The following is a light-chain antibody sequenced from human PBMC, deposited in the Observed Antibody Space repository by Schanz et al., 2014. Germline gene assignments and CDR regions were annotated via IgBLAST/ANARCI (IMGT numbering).Light chain of an antibody. J-gene: IGKJ5*01. CDR1: QSVRSTY. CDR3: QHHPPVT. Sequence: EIVLTQSPGTLSLSPGERATFSCRASQSVRSTYFAWYQHIPGQAPRLLIYGASSRATGIPDRFSGSGSGADFTLTISRLEPEDFAVYYCQHHPPVTFGQGTRLEIK. V-gene: IGKV3-20*01. CDR2: GAS.